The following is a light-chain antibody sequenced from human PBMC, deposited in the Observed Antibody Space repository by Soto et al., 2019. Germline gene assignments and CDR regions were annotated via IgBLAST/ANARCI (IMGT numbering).Light chain of an antibody. CDR3: QQYSSSPPEFT. Sequence: EIVLTQSPGTLSVSPGERVTLSCRASQSVNSNYLAWYQQRPGQAPRLLIFGASYRATGIPDRFSGSGSGTDFTLTISRLEPEDFAVYYCQQYSSSPPEFTFGPGTKVASK. J-gene: IGKJ3*01. CDR1: QSVNSNY. CDR2: GAS. V-gene: IGKV3-20*01.